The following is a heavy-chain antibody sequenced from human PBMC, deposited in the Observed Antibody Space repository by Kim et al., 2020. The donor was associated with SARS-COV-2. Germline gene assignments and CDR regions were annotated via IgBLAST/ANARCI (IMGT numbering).Heavy chain of an antibody. Sequence: GGSLRLSCAASGFTFSNYAMRWVRQAPGKGLEWVSFISCNGTNKYYADSVKGRFTISRDNSKNTLYLQMNSLRTEDTGLYYCATDLMDATGSCYFYGMDVWGQGTTVTVSS. D-gene: IGHD2-8*01. CDR2: ISCNGTNK. CDR3: ATDLMDATGSCYFYGMDV. CDR1: GFTFSNYA. J-gene: IGHJ6*02. V-gene: IGHV3-30*02.